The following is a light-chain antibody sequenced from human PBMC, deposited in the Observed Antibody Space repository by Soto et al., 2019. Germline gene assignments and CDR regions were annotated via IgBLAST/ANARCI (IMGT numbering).Light chain of an antibody. CDR3: QHYNTWPRT. V-gene: IGKV3-15*01. J-gene: IGKJ1*01. CDR1: QGVSSN. CDR2: GAS. Sequence: EIVMMQSPATLSVSPGERVTLSCRASQGVSSNLAWYQKKPGQAPRLLIYGASTRATGIPARFSGSGSGTGSTLTISSLQSEDFAVYYCQHYNTWPRTFGQGTKVEIK.